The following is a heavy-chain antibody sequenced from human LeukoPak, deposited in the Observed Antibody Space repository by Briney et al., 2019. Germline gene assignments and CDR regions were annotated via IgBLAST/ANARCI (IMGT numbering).Heavy chain of an antibody. V-gene: IGHV1-69*05. CDR2: IIPIFGTA. J-gene: IGHJ6*03. CDR3: ASAPELNYYYYYMDV. D-gene: IGHD1-26*01. Sequence: SGKFSCKASGGPFIGYAVSWVRRAPGKGLEWMGGIIPIFGTANYAQKFQGRVTITTDESTSTAYMELSSLRSEDTAVYYCASAPELNYYYYYMDVWGKGTTVTVSS. CDR1: GGPFIGYA.